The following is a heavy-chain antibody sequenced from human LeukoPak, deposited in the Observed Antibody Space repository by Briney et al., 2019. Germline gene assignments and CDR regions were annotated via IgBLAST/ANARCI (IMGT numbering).Heavy chain of an antibody. D-gene: IGHD1-26*01. V-gene: IGHV4-59*08. Sequence: PSETLSLTCSVSGDSIWSFYWSWIRQPPGKGLEWIGYIFHSGDTNYNPSLKSRVTMSVDTSKNQFSLNLSSVTAADTAIYYCARHRGVSYYDAFDIWGQGTVVTVSS. CDR2: IFHSGDT. CDR1: GDSIWSFY. J-gene: IGHJ3*02. CDR3: ARHRGVSYYDAFDI.